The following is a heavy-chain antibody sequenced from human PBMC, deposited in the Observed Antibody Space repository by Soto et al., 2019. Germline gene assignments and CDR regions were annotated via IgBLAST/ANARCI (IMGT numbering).Heavy chain of an antibody. J-gene: IGHJ4*02. D-gene: IGHD6-13*01. V-gene: IGHV3-64*01. CDR2: ISSNGGST. CDR3: ARQSYSSYYFGY. CDR1: GFTFSSYA. Sequence: EVQLVESGGGLVQPGGSLRLSCAASGFTFSSYAMHWVRQAPGKGLEYVSAISSNGGSTYYANFVKARFTISRDNSKNSLYLQMGRLRAEDRAVYYCARQSYSSYYFGYWGQGTLGTVSS.